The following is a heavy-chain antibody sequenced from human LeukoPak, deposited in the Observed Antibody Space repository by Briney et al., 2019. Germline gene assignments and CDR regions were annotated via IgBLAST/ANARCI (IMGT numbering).Heavy chain of an antibody. CDR2: IGSYT. Sequence: GGSLRLSCAASGFTFSNYWMHWVRQAPGKGLVWVSRIGSYTTYADAVKGRFTISRDNAKKTVHLQMNSLRAEDTAVYYCTGSSPGPNAFDIWGQGTMVTVSS. D-gene: IGHD3-10*01. CDR3: TGSSPGPNAFDI. V-gene: IGHV3-74*01. CDR1: GFTFSNYW. J-gene: IGHJ3*02.